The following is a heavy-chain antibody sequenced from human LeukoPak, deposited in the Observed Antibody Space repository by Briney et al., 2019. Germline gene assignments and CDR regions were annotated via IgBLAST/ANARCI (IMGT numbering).Heavy chain of an antibody. V-gene: IGHV3-48*03. J-gene: IGHJ4*02. CDR2: ISADGSSI. CDR3: AKDVRYSSSWSHPFDY. CDR1: AFTFSDYD. D-gene: IGHD6-13*01. Sequence: PGGSLRLSCAAAAFTFSDYDMNWVRQTPGKGLEWVSYISADGSSIYYADSVKGRFTISRDNVKNSLYLQMNSLRVEDTAVYYCAKDVRYSSSWSHPFDYWGQGTLVTVSS.